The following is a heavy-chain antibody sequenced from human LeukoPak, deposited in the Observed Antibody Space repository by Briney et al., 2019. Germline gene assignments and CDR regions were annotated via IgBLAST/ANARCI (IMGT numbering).Heavy chain of an antibody. D-gene: IGHD5-24*01. V-gene: IGHV1-69*04. CDR1: GGTFSSYA. CDR3: ARGFLRNGYND. CDR2: IIPILGIA. J-gene: IGHJ4*02. Sequence: SVKVSCKASGGTFSSYAISWVRQAPGKGLEWMGRIIPILGIANYAQKFQGRVTITADKSTSTAYMELSSLRSEDTAVYYCARGFLRNGYNDWGQGTLVTVSS.